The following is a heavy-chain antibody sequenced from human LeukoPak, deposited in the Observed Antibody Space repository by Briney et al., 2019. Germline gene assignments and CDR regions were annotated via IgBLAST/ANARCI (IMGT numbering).Heavy chain of an antibody. Sequence: GASVKVSCKASGYTFTGYYMHWVRQAPGQGLEWMGRINPNSGGTNYAQKFQGRVTMTRDTSISTAYMELSRLRSDDTAVYYCASSAYYYYYGMDVWGQGTTVTVSS. CDR3: ASSAYYYYYGMDV. J-gene: IGHJ6*02. CDR2: INPNSGGT. V-gene: IGHV1-2*06. CDR1: GYTFTGYY.